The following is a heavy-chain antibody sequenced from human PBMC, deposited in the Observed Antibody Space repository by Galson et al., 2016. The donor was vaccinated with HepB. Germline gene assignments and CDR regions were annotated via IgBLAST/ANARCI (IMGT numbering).Heavy chain of an antibody. CDR1: GGSVSIDNDS. CDR3: ARISKGYDRYYFDY. Sequence: SETLSLTCIVSGGSVSIDNDSWAWVRQPPRKGLEWIATVHYSGNTYYNVSLKSRVTISIDMSKNHFSLKLNSVSAADTAVYYCARISKGYDRYYFDYWGQGTLVTVSS. CDR2: VHYSGNT. V-gene: IGHV4-39*02. D-gene: IGHD2-2*01. J-gene: IGHJ4*02.